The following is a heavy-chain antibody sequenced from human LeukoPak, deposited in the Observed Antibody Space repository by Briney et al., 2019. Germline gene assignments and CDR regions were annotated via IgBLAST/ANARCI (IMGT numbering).Heavy chain of an antibody. CDR2: INPSGGTT. CDR3: ARDLSGSHPPDY. D-gene: IGHD1-26*01. J-gene: IGHJ4*02. CDR1: GYTFTSYY. V-gene: IGHV1-46*01. Sequence: ASVKVSCKASGYTFTSYYMHWVRQAPGQGLEWMGIINPSGGTTTYAQKFQGRVTMTRDTSTSTVYMELSSLRSEDTAVYYCARDLSGSHPPDYWGQGTLVTVSS.